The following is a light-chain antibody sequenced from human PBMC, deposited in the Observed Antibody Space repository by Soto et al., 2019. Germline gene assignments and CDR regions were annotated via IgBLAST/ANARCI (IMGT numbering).Light chain of an antibody. CDR1: QSLLHRDGNTY. CDR3: MQATQYPPYT. V-gene: IGKV2-24*01. J-gene: IGKJ2*01. Sequence: DVVMTQTPLSSPVTLGQPASISCRSSQSLLHRDGNTYLSWLQQRPGQPPRLLIYNISNRWSGVPDSLRGSGAGKDFRLKISRVEADDVGVYYCMQATQYPPYTGGKGNKLEIE. CDR2: NIS.